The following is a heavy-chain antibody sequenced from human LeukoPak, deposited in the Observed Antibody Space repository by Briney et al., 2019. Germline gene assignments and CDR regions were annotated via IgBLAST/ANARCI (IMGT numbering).Heavy chain of an antibody. CDR1: GFTFSSYA. D-gene: IGHD3-22*01. J-gene: IGHJ4*02. CDR3: AKDFYDSSGYYTRIFDC. V-gene: IGHV3-23*01. Sequence: GGSLRLSCAASGFTFSSYAMSWVRQAPGKGLEWVSAISGSGGSTYYAGSVKGRFTISRDNSKNTLYLQMNSLRAEDTAVYYCAKDFYDSSGYYTRIFDCWGQGTLVTVSS. CDR2: ISGSGGST.